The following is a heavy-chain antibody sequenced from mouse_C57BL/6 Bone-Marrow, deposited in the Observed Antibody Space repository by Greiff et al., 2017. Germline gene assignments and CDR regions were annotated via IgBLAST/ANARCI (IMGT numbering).Heavy chain of an antibody. D-gene: IGHD1-1*01. V-gene: IGHV5-17*01. Sequence: EVQGVESGGGLVKPGGSLKLSCAASGFTFSDYGMHWVRQAPEKGLEWVAYISSGSSTIYYAATVKGRFTISRDNAKNTLFLQMTSLRSEDTAMYYCARNYGSSYPAWFAYWGQGTLVTVSA. CDR3: ARNYGSSYPAWFAY. CDR2: ISSGSSTI. CDR1: GFTFSDYG. J-gene: IGHJ3*01.